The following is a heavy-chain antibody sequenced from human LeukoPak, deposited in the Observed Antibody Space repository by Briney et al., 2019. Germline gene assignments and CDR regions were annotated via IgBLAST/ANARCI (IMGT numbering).Heavy chain of an antibody. J-gene: IGHJ6*02. Sequence: GASVKVSCKASGGTFSSYAISWVRQAPVQGLERMGGIIPIFGTANYAQKFQGRVTITADESTSTAYMELSSLRSEDTAVYYCARAPYSEQEQYYYYYGMDVWGQGTTVTVSS. CDR1: GGTFSSYA. V-gene: IGHV1-69*13. D-gene: IGHD4-11*01. CDR3: ARAPYSEQEQYYYYYGMDV. CDR2: IIPIFGTA.